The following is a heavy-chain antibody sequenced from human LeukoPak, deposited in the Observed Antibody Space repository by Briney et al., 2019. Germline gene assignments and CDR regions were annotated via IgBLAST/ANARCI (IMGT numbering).Heavy chain of an antibody. D-gene: IGHD3-10*01. CDR2: IRGSGTNT. J-gene: IGHJ4*02. CDR1: GFTFSTYG. V-gene: IGHV3-23*01. Sequence: PGGSLRLSCAASGFTFSTYGMSWVRQAPGKGLEWVSAIRGSGTNTYYADPVKGRFTISRDNSKNTLYLQMNSLRAEDTAVYYCAKGSLNEITMVRGVIIWGQGTLVTVSS. CDR3: AKGSLNEITMVRGVII.